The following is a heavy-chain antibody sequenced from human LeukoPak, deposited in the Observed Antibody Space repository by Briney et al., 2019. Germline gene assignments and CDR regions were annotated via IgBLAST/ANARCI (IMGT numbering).Heavy chain of an antibody. V-gene: IGHV4-4*07. CDR1: GRSISSYY. D-gene: IGHD3-10*01. Sequence: SETLSLTCTVSGRSISSYYWSWIRQPAGKGLEWIGRIHTSGSTNYNPSLKSRLTMSVDTSKNQFSLTLSSVTAADTAVYYCARLAPGDLGAWTFDYWGQGTLVTVSS. CDR2: IHTSGST. J-gene: IGHJ4*02. CDR3: ARLAPGDLGAWTFDY.